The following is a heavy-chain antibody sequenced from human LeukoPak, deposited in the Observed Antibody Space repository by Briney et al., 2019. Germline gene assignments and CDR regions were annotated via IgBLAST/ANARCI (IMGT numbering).Heavy chain of an antibody. CDR2: ISYDGSNK. V-gene: IGHV3-30*03. CDR3: ARGGCSGGSCYQYDY. CDR1: GFTFSSYG. Sequence: PGGSLRLSCAASGFTFSSYGMHWVRQAPGKGLEWVAVISYDGSNKYYADSVKGRFTISRDNSKNTLYLQMNSLRAEDTAVYYCARGGCSGGSCYQYDYWGQGTLITVSS. J-gene: IGHJ4*02. D-gene: IGHD2-15*01.